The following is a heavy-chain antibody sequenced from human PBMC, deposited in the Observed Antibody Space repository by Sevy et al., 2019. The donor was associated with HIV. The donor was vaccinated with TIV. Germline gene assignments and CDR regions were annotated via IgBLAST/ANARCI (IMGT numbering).Heavy chain of an antibody. Sequence: ASVKVSCKASGGIFRSYGISWVRQAPGQGLEWMGGIISILGSVNYAQKFQGRVTITSDESTQTAYMELSSLRSEDTAVYYCARGGGNGWYYFDYWGHETLVTVSS. CDR1: GGIFRSYG. J-gene: IGHJ4*01. CDR2: IISILGSV. D-gene: IGHD6-19*01. V-gene: IGHV1-69*13. CDR3: ARGGGNGWYYFDY.